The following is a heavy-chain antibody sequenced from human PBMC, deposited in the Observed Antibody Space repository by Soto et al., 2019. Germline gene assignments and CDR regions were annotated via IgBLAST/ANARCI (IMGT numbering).Heavy chain of an antibody. J-gene: IGHJ3*02. V-gene: IGHV1-18*01. CDR3: ARLLTEGATYREDAFDM. CDR2: ISTYNGKT. CDR1: GYTFTSHG. Sequence: QLQLVQSGGEVKTPGASVKVSCTTSGYTFTSHGISWVRQAPGQGLEWMGGISTYNGKTDYAQKFQGRVTMTADTRTSTVYMEVRGLRSDDTVVYYCARLLTEGATYREDAFDMWGQGTKVTVSS. D-gene: IGHD1-26*01.